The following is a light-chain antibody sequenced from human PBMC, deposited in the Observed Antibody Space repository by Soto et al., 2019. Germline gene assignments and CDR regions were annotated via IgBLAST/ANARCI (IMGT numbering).Light chain of an antibody. CDR2: QTS. Sequence: DIVLTQSPATLSSFPGDRVTLSCRASQYINTRLAWYQHRPGQAPRLLIYQTSTRATGIPDRFSGSGSGTDFTLTISRLEAEDCAVYYCQVYGSWTFGQGTKVDIK. CDR1: QYINTR. CDR3: QVYGSWT. J-gene: IGKJ1*01. V-gene: IGKV3-20*01.